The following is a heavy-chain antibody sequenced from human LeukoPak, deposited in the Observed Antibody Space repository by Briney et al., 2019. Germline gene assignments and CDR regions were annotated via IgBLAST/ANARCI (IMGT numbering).Heavy chain of an antibody. CDR2: IYHSGRT. V-gene: IGHV4-38-2*02. J-gene: IGHJ6*03. CDR1: GYSISSGYY. CDR3: ARDQEAYCSSTSCYEYYYYMDV. D-gene: IGHD2-2*01. Sequence: PSETLSLTCTVSGYSISSGYYWGWIRQPPGKGLEWIGSIYHSGRTFYNPSLKSRVTISVDTSKNQFSLKLSSVTAADTAVYYCARDQEAYCSSTSCYEYYYYMDVWGKGTTVTISS.